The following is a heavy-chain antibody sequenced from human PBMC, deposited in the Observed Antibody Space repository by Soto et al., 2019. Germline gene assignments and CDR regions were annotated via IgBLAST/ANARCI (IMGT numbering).Heavy chain of an antibody. Sequence: GGSLRLSCAASGFTFSNAWMSWVRQAPGKGLEWVGRIKSKTDGGTTDYAAPVKGRFTISRDDSKNTLYLQMNSLKTEDTAVYYCTTGVDTAMVTLPHYYGMDVWGQGTTVTVSS. CDR3: TTGVDTAMVTLPHYYGMDV. V-gene: IGHV3-15*01. D-gene: IGHD5-18*01. CDR2: IKSKTDGGTT. CDR1: GFTFSNAW. J-gene: IGHJ6*02.